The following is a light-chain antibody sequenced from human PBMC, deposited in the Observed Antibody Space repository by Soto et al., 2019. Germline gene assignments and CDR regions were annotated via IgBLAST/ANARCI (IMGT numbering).Light chain of an antibody. CDR3: QQYNSYSET. CDR1: QSISSW. J-gene: IGKJ1*01. V-gene: IGKV1-5*01. Sequence: DIQMTQSPSTLSASVGDRVTITCRASQSISSWLAWYQQKPGKAPKLLLYDASSLESEVPSRFSGSGSGTEFTLTISSLQPDDFATYYCQQYNSYSETFGQGNKVEIK. CDR2: DAS.